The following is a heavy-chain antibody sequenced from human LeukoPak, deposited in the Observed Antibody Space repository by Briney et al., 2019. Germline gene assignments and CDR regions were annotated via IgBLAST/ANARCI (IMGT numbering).Heavy chain of an antibody. CDR3: ARDQRYCSSTSCYASKTAYYYYYMDV. CDR2: IYTSGST. J-gene: IGHJ6*03. CDR1: GDSISSGDYY. Sequence: SETLSLTCTVSGDSISSGDYYWSWIRQPAGKGLEWIGRIYTSGSTNYNPSLKSRVTMSVDTSKNQFSLKLSSVTAADTAVYYCARDQRYCSSTSCYASKTAYYYYYMDVWGKGTTVTISS. D-gene: IGHD2-2*01. V-gene: IGHV4-61*02.